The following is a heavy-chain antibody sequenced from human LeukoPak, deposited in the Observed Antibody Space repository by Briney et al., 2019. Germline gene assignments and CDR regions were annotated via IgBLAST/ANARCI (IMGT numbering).Heavy chain of an antibody. J-gene: IGHJ3*02. CDR1: GGSISSGSYY. CDR3: ASPSGWYANDAFDI. V-gene: IGHV4-61*02. CDR2: IYTSGST. Sequence: PSETLSLTCTVSGGSISSGSYYWSWIRQPAGKGLEWIGRIYTSGSTNYNPSLKSRVTISVDTSKNQFSLKLSSVTAADTAVYYCASPSGWYANDAFDIWGQGTMVTVSS. D-gene: IGHD6-19*01.